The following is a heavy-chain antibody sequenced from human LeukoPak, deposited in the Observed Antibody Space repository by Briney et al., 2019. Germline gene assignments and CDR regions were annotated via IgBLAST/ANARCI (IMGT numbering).Heavy chain of an antibody. CDR2: IQTDGSDK. J-gene: IGHJ4*02. V-gene: IGHV3-30*02. D-gene: IGHD2-2*01. CDR1: GIAFRASG. CDR3: AREGGTVVAGRFDY. Sequence: GGSLGLSCAASGIAFRASGMHWVRQAPGKGLEWVTFIQTDGSDKYYAASVAGRFTISRDNSKNTVYMHMNSLRPDDTALYYCAREGGTVVAGRFDYWGQGTLVTVSS.